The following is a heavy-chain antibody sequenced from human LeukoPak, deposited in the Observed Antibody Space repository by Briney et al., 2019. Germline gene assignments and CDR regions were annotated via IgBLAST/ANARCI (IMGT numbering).Heavy chain of an antibody. Sequence: PGGSLRLSCAASGFTFGSYAMYWVRQAPGKGLEWVSGISGSGGSTFYADSVKGRFTISRDNSANTVYLQMNSLRADDTAVYYCAKTTAGYSSGRYPGWPVDYWGQGTLVTVSS. D-gene: IGHD6-19*01. CDR3: AKTTAGYSSGRYPGWPVDY. CDR2: ISGSGGST. J-gene: IGHJ4*02. CDR1: GFTFGSYA. V-gene: IGHV3-23*01.